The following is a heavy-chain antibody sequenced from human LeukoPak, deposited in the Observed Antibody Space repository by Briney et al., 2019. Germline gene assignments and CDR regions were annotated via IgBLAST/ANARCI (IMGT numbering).Heavy chain of an antibody. CDR3: ARGGFVGNTDILTGYGY. J-gene: IGHJ4*02. CDR1: GGTFSSYA. Sequence: ASVKVSCKASGGTFSSYAISWVRQAPGQGLEWMGGIIPTFGTANYAQKFQGRVTITADESTSTAYMELSSLKSEDTAVYYCARGGFVGNTDILTGYGYWGQGTLVTVSS. D-gene: IGHD3-9*01. V-gene: IGHV1-69*13. CDR2: IIPTFGTA.